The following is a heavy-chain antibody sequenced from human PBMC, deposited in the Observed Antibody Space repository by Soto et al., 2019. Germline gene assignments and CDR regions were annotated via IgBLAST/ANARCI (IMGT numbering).Heavy chain of an antibody. Sequence: SVKVSCKASGGIFSSYAISWVRQAPGQGLEWMGGIIPIFGTANYAQKFQGRVTITADESTSTAYMELSSLRSEDTAVYYCAREGGSGYYYALDYWGQGTLVTVSS. CDR3: AREGGSGYYYALDY. D-gene: IGHD3-22*01. CDR1: GGIFSSYA. V-gene: IGHV1-69*13. CDR2: IIPIFGTA. J-gene: IGHJ4*02.